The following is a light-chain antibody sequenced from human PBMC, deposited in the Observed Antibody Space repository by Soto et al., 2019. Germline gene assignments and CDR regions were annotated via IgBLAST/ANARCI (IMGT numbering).Light chain of an antibody. Sequence: QSVLTQPPSVSGAPGQRVTFSCTGTRSNIGAGYDIHWFQKLPGTAPKLLIYGNTNRPSGVPDRFSGSKSGTSASLAISGLQAEDEADYYCQSYDSSLSGVVFGGGTKVTVL. V-gene: IGLV1-40*01. CDR2: GNT. CDR1: RSNIGAGYD. CDR3: QSYDSSLSGVV. J-gene: IGLJ2*01.